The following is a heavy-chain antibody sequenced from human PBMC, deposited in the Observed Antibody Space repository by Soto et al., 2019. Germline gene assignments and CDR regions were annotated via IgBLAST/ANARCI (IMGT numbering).Heavy chain of an antibody. J-gene: IGHJ6*02. Sequence: SETLSLTCTVSGGSISSYYWSWIRQPPGKGLEWIGYIYYSGSTNYNPSLKSRVTISVDTSKNQFYLKLSSVTAADTAVYYCARDLRFSGVGRGMDVWGQGNTVTVSS. CDR2: IYYSGST. CDR1: GGSISSYY. V-gene: IGHV4-59*01. D-gene: IGHD1-26*01. CDR3: ARDLRFSGVGRGMDV.